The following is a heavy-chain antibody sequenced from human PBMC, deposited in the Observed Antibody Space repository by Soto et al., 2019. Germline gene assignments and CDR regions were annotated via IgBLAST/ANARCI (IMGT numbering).Heavy chain of an antibody. V-gene: IGHV1-69*04. CDR1: GGDLTNSG. CDR2: IFPLLAMV. CDR3: AEEDGAGFKS. Sequence: QVHLVQSGAEMKKPGSSVKVSCKVSGGDLTNSGISWVRQAPGQGLEWMGGIFPLLAMVDYSQKFQGRVNITAGDSTNPAYMDMGTLKSHDTAVYLCAEEDGAGFKSGGQGTLVIVSS. D-gene: IGHD1-26*01. J-gene: IGHJ4*02.